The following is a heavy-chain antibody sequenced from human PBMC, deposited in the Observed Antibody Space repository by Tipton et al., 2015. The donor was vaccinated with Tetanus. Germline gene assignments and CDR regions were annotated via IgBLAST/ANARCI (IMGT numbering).Heavy chain of an antibody. CDR1: GGSISGRSSY. CDR2: FYYGGST. CDR3: ARHGGWVGIYFHY. D-gene: IGHD3-16*01. Sequence: TLSLTCTVSGGSISGRSSYWGWIRQPPGKGLEWIATFYYGGSTYYNPSLRSRVTISVDTSKNQFSLKLSSMTAADTAGYYCARHGGWVGIYFHYWGQGTLVTVSS. J-gene: IGHJ4*02. V-gene: IGHV4-39*01.